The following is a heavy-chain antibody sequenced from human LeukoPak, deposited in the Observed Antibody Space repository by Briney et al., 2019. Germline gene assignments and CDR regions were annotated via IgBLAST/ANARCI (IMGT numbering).Heavy chain of an antibody. V-gene: IGHV3-30*03. CDR3: ARAFKGSHLDV. J-gene: IGHJ6*04. CDR1: GFTFSSYG. CDR2: ISYDGSNK. D-gene: IGHD3-10*01. Sequence: GGSLRLSCAASGFTFSSYGMHWVRQAPGKWLEWVAVISYDGSNKYYADSVKGRFTISRDNSKNTLYLQMNSLRAEDTAVYYCARAFKGSHLDVWGKGTTVTVSS.